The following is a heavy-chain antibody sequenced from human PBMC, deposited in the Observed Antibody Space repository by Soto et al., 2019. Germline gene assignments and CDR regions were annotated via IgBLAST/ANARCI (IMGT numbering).Heavy chain of an antibody. CDR1: GGSISSGDYY. J-gene: IGHJ4*02. Sequence: SETLSLTCTVSGGSISSGDYYWSWIRQPPGKGLEWIGYIYYSGSTYYNPSLKSRVTISVDTSKNQFSLKLSSVTAADTAVYYCASYDSSGYYPFDYWGQGTLVTVSS. CDR2: IYYSGST. D-gene: IGHD3-22*01. V-gene: IGHV4-30-4*01. CDR3: ASYDSSGYYPFDY.